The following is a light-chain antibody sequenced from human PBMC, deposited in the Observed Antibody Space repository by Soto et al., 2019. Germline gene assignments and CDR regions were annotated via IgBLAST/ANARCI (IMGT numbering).Light chain of an antibody. J-gene: IGKJ2*01. CDR2: GGS. CDR1: QTVRSGY. CDR3: QQYYNSPMYT. Sequence: VLTQSPGTLSLSPGDRASLSCRASQTVRSGYLAWYQQKPGQAPRLLIYGGSNRATGIPARFSSSGSATDFTLTIIRLEPEDSAVYYCQQYYNSPMYTFGQGTKLEIK. V-gene: IGKV3-20*01.